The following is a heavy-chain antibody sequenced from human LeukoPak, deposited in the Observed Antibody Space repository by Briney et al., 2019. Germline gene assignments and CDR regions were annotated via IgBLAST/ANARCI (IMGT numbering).Heavy chain of an antibody. CDR1: GYTFTIYY. CDR3: ARDKGVVVAATAVVAYYFDY. Sequence: ASVTVSFTASGYTFTIYYMHWVRQAPGQGLEWMGIINPSGGSTSYAQKFQGRVTMTRDTSTSTVYMELSSLRSEDTAVYYCARDKGVVVAATAVVAYYFDYWGQGTLVTVSS. V-gene: IGHV1-46*01. CDR2: INPSGGST. D-gene: IGHD2-15*01. J-gene: IGHJ4*02.